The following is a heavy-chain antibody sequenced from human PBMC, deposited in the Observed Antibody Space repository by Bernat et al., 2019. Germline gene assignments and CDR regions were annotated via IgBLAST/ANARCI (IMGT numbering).Heavy chain of an antibody. CDR2: IWYDASNK. CDR3: ARDIGGSNYLIGSEDY. J-gene: IGHJ4*02. Sequence: QVQLVESGGGVVQPGRSLRLSCAASGFTFSSYGMHWVRQAPGKGLEWVAIIWYDASNKYYADAVKGRLNISRDNSKNTLYLQMNSLRAEDTAVYYCARDIGGSNYLIGSEDYWGKGTLVTVSS. CDR1: GFTFSSYG. V-gene: IGHV3-33*01. D-gene: IGHD4-11*01.